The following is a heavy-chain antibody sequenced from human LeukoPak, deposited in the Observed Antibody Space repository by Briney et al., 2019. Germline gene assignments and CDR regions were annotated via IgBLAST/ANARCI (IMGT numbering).Heavy chain of an antibody. J-gene: IGHJ4*02. V-gene: IGHV4-34*01. CDR2: INHSGST. CDR3: ARYGDYAGPDY. Sequence: SETLSLTCAVYGGFFSGYYWSWIRQPPGKGLEWIGEINHSGSTNYNPSLKSRVTISVDTSKNQFSLKLSSVTAADTAVYYCARYGDYAGPDYWGQGTLVTVSS. CDR1: GGFFSGYY. D-gene: IGHD4-17*01.